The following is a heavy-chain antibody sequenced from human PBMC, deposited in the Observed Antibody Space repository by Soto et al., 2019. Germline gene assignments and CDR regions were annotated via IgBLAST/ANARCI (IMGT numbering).Heavy chain of an antibody. CDR2: IYYSGST. J-gene: IGHJ5*02. CDR3: ARDRGDASKRGWFDP. CDR1: GGSISSGGYY. Sequence: QVQLQESGPGLVKPSQTLSLTCTVSGGSISSGGYYWSWIRQHPGKGLEWIGYIYYSGSTYYNPSLKSRVTISADTSKNQVSRKLSSVTAADTAVYYCARDRGDASKRGWFDPWGQGTLVTVSS. V-gene: IGHV4-31*03. D-gene: IGHD3-22*01.